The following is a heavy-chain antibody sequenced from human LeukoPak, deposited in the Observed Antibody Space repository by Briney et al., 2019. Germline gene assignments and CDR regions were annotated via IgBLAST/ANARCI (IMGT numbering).Heavy chain of an antibody. CDR1: GGSIGSFY. V-gene: IGHV4-59*01. CDR2: IYYSGST. J-gene: IGHJ4*02. D-gene: IGHD4-17*01. Sequence: SETLSLTCTVSGGSIGSFYWSWIRQPPGKGLEWIGYIYYSGSTNYNPSLKSRVTISVDTSKNQFSLKLSSVTAADTAVYYCASSAGSTVTNFDYWGQGTLVTVSS. CDR3: ASSAGSTVTNFDY.